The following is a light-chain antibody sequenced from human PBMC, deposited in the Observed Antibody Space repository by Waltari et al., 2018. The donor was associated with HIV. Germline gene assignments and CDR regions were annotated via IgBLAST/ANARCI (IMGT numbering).Light chain of an antibody. Sequence: EILMTQSPATLSVSPGERATLSCRASQSVSSKLAWYHQKPGQAPRRLIYGASTRATDIPASFSGSGSGAQFTLTISSLQSEDFAVYYCQQYNNWPRTFGQGTKVEIK. CDR3: QQYNNWPRT. V-gene: IGKV3-15*01. CDR2: GAS. J-gene: IGKJ1*01. CDR1: QSVSSK.